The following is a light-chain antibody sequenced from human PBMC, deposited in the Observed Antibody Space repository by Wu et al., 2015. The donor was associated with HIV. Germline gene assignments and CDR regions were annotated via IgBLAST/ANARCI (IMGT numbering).Light chain of an antibody. CDR1: LGISKY. Sequence: DIQMTQSPSSLSASVGDRVTITCRAGLGISKYLAWYQHKPGTAPRLLIYAASTLHSGVPSRFSGSGSGTDFSLTISGLQPEDVATYYCQAYYSAALTFGGGTKVEL. V-gene: IGKV1-27*01. CDR3: QAYYSAALT. CDR2: AAS. J-gene: IGKJ4*01.